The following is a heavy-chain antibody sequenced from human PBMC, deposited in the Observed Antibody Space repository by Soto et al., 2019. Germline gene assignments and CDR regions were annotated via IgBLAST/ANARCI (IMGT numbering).Heavy chain of an antibody. D-gene: IGHD5-12*01. J-gene: IGHJ1*01. CDR3: AREGSGYNL. V-gene: IGHV1-69*13. CDR1: GGSFSSFG. Sequence: SVRVSCKASGGSFSSFGISWVRQAPGQGLEWMGGIIPVFGRPNYAQRFRGRLTITADESTNTVYLELIDLRSEDAAVYYCAREGSGYNLWGQGTQVTVSS. CDR2: IIPVFGRP.